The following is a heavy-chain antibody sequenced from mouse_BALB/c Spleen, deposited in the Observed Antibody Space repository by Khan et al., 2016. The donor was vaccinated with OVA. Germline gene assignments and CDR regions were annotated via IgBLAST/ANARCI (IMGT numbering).Heavy chain of an antibody. CDR3: ARSNYCCSGLSAMDY. D-gene: IGHD1-1*02. CDR1: GYTFTSYW. V-gene: IGHV1S41*01. Sequence: DLVKPGASVKLSCKASGYTFTSYWINWIKQRPGQGLEWIGRIAPGSGSTSYNEIFQGKAIMTVDTFSTTAYLQLSCLSSEDSAVYVCARSNYCCSGLSAMDYWGQVTSVTVSS. CDR2: IAPGSGST. J-gene: IGHJ4*01.